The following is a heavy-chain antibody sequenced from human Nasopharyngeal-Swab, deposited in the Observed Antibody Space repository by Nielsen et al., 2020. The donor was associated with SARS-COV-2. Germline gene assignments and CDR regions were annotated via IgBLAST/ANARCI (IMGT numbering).Heavy chain of an antibody. CDR2: ISSSSYI. V-gene: IGHV3-69-1*01. CDR3: ARVAGLIAAAGDY. D-gene: IGHD6-13*01. Sequence: VRQAPGKGLEWVPSISSSSYIYYADSVKGRFTISRDNAKNSLYLQMNSLRAEDTAVYYCARVAGLIAAAGDYWGQGTLVTVSS. J-gene: IGHJ4*02.